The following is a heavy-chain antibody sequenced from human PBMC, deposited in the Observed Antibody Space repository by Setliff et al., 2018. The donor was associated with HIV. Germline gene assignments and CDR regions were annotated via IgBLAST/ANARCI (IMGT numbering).Heavy chain of an antibody. V-gene: IGHV4-59*08. CDR1: GGSIRSYY. D-gene: IGHD3-3*01. CDR2: VFYNGDT. CDR3: ARQMTIPGVAVTPVDY. J-gene: IGHJ4*02. Sequence: PSETLSLTCTVSGGSIRSYYWSWIRQSPGKGLEWIGYVFYNGDTAYNPSLKSQLTISVDTSKSQFPLKLTSVTAADTAVYYCARQMTIPGVAVTPVDYWGQGALVTVSS.